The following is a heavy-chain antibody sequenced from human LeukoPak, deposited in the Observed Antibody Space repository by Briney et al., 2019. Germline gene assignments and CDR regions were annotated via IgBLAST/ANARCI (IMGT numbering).Heavy chain of an antibody. Sequence: SETLSLTCTVSGGSISSYYWSWIRQPPGKGLEWIGYIYYSGSTNYNPSLKSRVTMSVDTSKNQFSLKLSSVTAADTAVYYCATTPLWFGELLEDYWGQGTLVTVSS. D-gene: IGHD3-10*01. CDR3: ATTPLWFGELLEDY. V-gene: IGHV4-59*01. CDR1: GGSISSYY. J-gene: IGHJ4*02. CDR2: IYYSGST.